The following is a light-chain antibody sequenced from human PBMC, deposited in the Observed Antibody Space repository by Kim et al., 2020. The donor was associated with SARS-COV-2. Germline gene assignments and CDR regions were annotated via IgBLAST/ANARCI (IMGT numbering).Light chain of an antibody. CDR3: QSYDRSLSGSV. CDR1: SSNIGAYYD. CDR2: GNT. Sequence: QSVLTQPPSVSGAPGQRVTISCTGSSSNIGAYYDVHWYQQLPGTAPKLLIHGNTNRPSGVPDRFSGSKSGTSASLDITGLHAEDEAVYYCQSYDRSLSGSVFGGGTQLTVL. J-gene: IGLJ3*02. V-gene: IGLV1-40*01.